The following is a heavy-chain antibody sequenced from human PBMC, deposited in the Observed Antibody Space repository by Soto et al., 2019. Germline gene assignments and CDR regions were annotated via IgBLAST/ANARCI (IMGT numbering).Heavy chain of an antibody. D-gene: IGHD4-4*01. Sequence: QVQLVQSGAEVKKPGSSVKVSCKASGGTFSSYAISWVRQAPGQGLEWMGGLIPIFGTADYAQKFQGRVTITADESTSTDYMELSSLRSDDTAVYYCATHTVVTPGNYYSGMDVWGQGTTVTVSS. V-gene: IGHV1-69*12. J-gene: IGHJ6*02. CDR2: LIPIFGTA. CDR1: GGTFSSYA. CDR3: ATHTVVTPGNYYSGMDV.